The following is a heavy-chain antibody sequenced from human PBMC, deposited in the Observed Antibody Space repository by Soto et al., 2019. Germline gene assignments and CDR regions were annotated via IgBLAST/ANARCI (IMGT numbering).Heavy chain of an antibody. CDR1: GGSISSYY. V-gene: IGHV4-59*01. CDR3: ARDQILWFGDYYYGMDV. Sequence: PSETLSLTCTVSGGSISSYYWSWIRQPPGKGLEWIGYIYYSGSTNYNPSLKSRVTISVDRSKNQFSLKLSSVTAADTAVYYCARDQILWFGDYYYGMDVWGQGTTVTVSS. D-gene: IGHD3-10*01. CDR2: IYYSGST. J-gene: IGHJ6*02.